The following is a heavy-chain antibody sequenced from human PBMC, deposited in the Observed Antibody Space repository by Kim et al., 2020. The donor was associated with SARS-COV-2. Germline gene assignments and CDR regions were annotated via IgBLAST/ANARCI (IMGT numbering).Heavy chain of an antibody. V-gene: IGHV1-69*01. CDR3: ARGTTPGYSGYQLFDY. J-gene: IGHJ4*02. D-gene: IGHD5-12*01. Sequence: KFQGRVTITADESTSTVYLELSSLRSEDTAVYYCARGTTPGYSGYQLFDYWGQGTLVTVSS.